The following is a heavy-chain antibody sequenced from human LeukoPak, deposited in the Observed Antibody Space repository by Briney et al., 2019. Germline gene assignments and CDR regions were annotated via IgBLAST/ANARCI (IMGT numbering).Heavy chain of an antibody. D-gene: IGHD3-10*01. J-gene: IGHJ5*02. Sequence: SETLSLTCTVSGGSISSSSYYWGWIRQPPGKGLEWIGSIYYSGSTYYNPSLKSRVTISVDTSKNQFSLKLSSVTAADTAVYYCARGPSYYYGSGSYDGWFDPWGQGTPVTVSS. CDR2: IYYSGST. CDR1: GGSISSSSYY. CDR3: ARGPSYYYGSGSYDGWFDP. V-gene: IGHV4-39*07.